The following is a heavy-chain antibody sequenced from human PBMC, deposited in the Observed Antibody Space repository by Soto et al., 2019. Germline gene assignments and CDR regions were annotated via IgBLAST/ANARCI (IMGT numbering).Heavy chain of an antibody. J-gene: IGHJ4*02. CDR3: TTDRGHFYDFAY. CDR2: IKSKGDGGTR. Sequence: GGSLRLSCAPSGFTFSTAWMSWVRQVQGKGLEWVGRIKSKGDGGTRDYAAPVKARFTISRDDAENTLYLQMNSLKTEDTAVYYCTTDRGHFYDFAYWGQGTLVTVSS. D-gene: IGHD5-18*01. CDR1: GFTFSTAW. V-gene: IGHV3-15*01.